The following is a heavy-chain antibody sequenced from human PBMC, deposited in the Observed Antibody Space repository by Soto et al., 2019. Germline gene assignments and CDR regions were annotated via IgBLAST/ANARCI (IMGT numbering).Heavy chain of an antibody. Sequence: ASVKVSCKASGYTFTNYYMHWVRQAPGQGLEWMGIINPSGGSTSFAQKFQGRVTMTRDTSTSTVYMEVSSLRSEDTAIYYCARDLDDYYDGTGFSLDYWGQGTLVTVSS. V-gene: IGHV1-46*01. CDR2: INPSGGST. CDR3: ARDLDDYYDGTGFSLDY. D-gene: IGHD3-22*01. J-gene: IGHJ4*02. CDR1: GYTFTNYY.